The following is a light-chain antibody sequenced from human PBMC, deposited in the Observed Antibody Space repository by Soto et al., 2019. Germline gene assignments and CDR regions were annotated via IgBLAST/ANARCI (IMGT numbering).Light chain of an antibody. J-gene: IGKJ4*01. CDR3: HQYDSYST. CDR1: QSSSSW. V-gene: IGKV1-5*03. CDR2: KAS. Sequence: DIQMTQFPSTLSASVGDRVTITCRASQSSSSWLAWYQQKPGKAPNLMIYKASILASGVPSRFSGSGFGTEFTHTISSLQPDDIATYFCHQYDSYSTFGGGTKVEIK.